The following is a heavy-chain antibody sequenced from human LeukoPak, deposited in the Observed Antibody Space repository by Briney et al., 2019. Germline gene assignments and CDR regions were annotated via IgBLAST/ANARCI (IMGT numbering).Heavy chain of an antibody. V-gene: IGHV1-24*01. CDR1: VYTLTKLS. CDR2: FDLEDCEP. J-gene: IGHJ4*02. D-gene: IGHD2-15*01. Sequence: TVKVSSKLSVYTLTKLSRHGVRQAPAKRLERMGGFDLEDCEPIYAQKFQGRVTMTEDTSTDTAYMELSSLRSEDTAVYYCATPFCSGGSCYHFDYWGQGTLVTVSS. CDR3: ATPFCSGGSCYHFDY.